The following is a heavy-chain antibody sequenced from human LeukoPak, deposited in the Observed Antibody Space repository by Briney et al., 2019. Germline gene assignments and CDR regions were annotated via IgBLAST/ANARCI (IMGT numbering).Heavy chain of an antibody. V-gene: IGHV3-23*01. Sequence: GGSLRLSCAASEFTFSSYAMSWVRQAPGKGLEWVSAICGSAGGTYYADSVKGRFTISTDNSKNTLYLQMNSLRAEDTAVYFCAKGIRTSCYAGLDSWGQGTLVTVSS. CDR2: ICGSAGGT. CDR1: EFTFSSYA. CDR3: AKGIRTSCYAGLDS. D-gene: IGHD2-2*01. J-gene: IGHJ4*02.